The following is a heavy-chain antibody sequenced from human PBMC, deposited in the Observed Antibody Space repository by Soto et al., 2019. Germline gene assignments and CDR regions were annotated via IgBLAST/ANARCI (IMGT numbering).Heavy chain of an antibody. J-gene: IGHJ4*02. Sequence: EVQLVESGGGLIQTGGSLRLSCAASGFTFTDYWMQWARQAPGKGLVWVSRIKADEITTSYADSVKGRFTIFRDNAKNTLYLRMNSLTAEDTAVYYCARGLYLDYGQDYWGRGTLVTVSS. V-gene: IGHV3-74*01. CDR1: GFTFTDYW. D-gene: IGHD4-17*01. CDR3: ARGLYLDYGQDY. CDR2: IKADEITT.